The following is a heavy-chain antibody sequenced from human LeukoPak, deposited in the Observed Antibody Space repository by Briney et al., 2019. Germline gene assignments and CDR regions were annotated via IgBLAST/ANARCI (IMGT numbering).Heavy chain of an antibody. CDR1: GVSISTYY. Sequence: SETLSLTCSVSGVSISTYYWTWIRQPAGKGLEWIGRMYIGGTRNYNPSLKSRVTMSIDTSKNQFSLKLSSVTAADTAVYYCARVRDSSGYDYYYYMDVWGKGTTVTVSS. J-gene: IGHJ6*03. V-gene: IGHV4-4*07. CDR3: ARVRDSSGYDYYYYMDV. CDR2: MYIGGTR. D-gene: IGHD3-22*01.